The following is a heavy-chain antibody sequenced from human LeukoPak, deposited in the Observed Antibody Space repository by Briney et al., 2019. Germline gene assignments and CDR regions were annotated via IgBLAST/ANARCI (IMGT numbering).Heavy chain of an antibody. V-gene: IGHV3-30*04. J-gene: IGHJ1*01. CDR1: GFTFSSYA. D-gene: IGHD2-21*02. Sequence: GGSLRPSCAASGFTFSSYAMHWVRQAPGKGLEWVAVISYDGSNKYYADSVKGRFTISRDNSKNTLYLQMNSLRAEDTAVYYCARPAYCDGDCLGTEYFQHWGQGTLVTVSS. CDR3: ARPAYCDGDCLGTEYFQH. CDR2: ISYDGSNK.